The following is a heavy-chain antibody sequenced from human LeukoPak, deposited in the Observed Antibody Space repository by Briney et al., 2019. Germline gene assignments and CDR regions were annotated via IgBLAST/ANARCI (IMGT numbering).Heavy chain of an antibody. Sequence: PSETLSLTCTAADGSISSYYWNWIRQPPGKGLEWIGYIYFSGSTNYNPSLKSRVTISIDTSKNQFSLKLSSVTAADTAVYYCARARRAVADYFDYWGQGTLVTVPS. CDR1: DGSISSYY. V-gene: IGHV4-59*01. D-gene: IGHD6-19*01. CDR3: ARARRAVADYFDY. J-gene: IGHJ4*02. CDR2: IYFSGST.